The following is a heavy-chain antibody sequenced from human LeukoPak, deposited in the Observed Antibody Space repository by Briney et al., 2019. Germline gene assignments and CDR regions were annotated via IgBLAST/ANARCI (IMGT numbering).Heavy chain of an antibody. V-gene: IGHV3-23*01. Sequence: GGSLRLSCAASGFTFTTAWMSWVRQAPGKGLEWVSGISGSDVTTYYADSVKGRFTISRDNSKNTLYLQMNSLRVEDTAIYFCAKDQKATYGSGSAEEGDYWGQGTLVTVSS. J-gene: IGHJ4*02. CDR1: GFTFTTAW. CDR3: AKDQKATYGSGSAEEGDY. D-gene: IGHD3-10*01. CDR2: ISGSDVTT.